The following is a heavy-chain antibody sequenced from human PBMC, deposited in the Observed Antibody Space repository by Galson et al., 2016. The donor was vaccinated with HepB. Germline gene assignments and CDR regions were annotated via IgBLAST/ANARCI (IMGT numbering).Heavy chain of an antibody. Sequence: SLRLSCAASGLTLNSYAVNWVRQAPGRGLEWVSSIIASGASTYYADSVKGRFTVSRDNSQNTVFLQMNSLRVDDTAIYYCAREFKTGGLWGQGTVVTVSS. J-gene: IGHJ3*01. CDR2: IIASGAST. V-gene: IGHV3-23*01. CDR3: AREFKTGGL. D-gene: IGHD1-14*01. CDR1: GLTLNSYA.